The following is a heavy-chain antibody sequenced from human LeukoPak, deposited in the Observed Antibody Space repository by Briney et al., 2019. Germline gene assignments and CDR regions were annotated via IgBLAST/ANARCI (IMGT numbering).Heavy chain of an antibody. V-gene: IGHV4-39*07. D-gene: IGHD6-19*01. CDR3: AREAAVAGTWFDY. CDR1: GGSISSSSYY. J-gene: IGHJ4*02. CDR2: IYYSGST. Sequence: SETLSLTCTVSGGSISSSSYYWGWIRQPPGKGLEWIGSIYYSGSTYYNPSLKSRVTMSVDTSKNQFSLKLSSVTAADTAVYYCAREAAVAGTWFDYWGQGTLVTVSS.